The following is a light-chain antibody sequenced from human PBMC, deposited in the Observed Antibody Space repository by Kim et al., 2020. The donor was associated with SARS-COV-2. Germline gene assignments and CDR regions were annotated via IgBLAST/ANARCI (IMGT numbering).Light chain of an antibody. CDR1: SSNIGNNY. Sequence: QSVLTQPPSVSAAPGQKVTISCSGSSSNIGNNYVSWYQQLPGTAPKLLIYDNNKRPSGIPDRFSGSKSGTSATLGITGLQTGDEADYYCGTWDSSLSPYVFGGGTQLTVL. CDR3: GTWDSSLSPYV. CDR2: DNN. V-gene: IGLV1-51*01. J-gene: IGLJ2*01.